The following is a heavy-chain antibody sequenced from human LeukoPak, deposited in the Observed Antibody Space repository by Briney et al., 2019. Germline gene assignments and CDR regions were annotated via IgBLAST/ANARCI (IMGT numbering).Heavy chain of an antibody. Sequence: SETLSLTCTVSGGSSSSYYWSWIRQPPGKGLEWIGRIYTSGSTNYNPSLKSRVTISVDTSKNQFSLKLSSVTAADTAVYYCARDRGYYDYVWGSYRPDAFDIWGQGTMVTVSS. J-gene: IGHJ3*02. D-gene: IGHD3-16*02. CDR2: IYTSGST. CDR1: GGSSSSYY. CDR3: ARDRGYYDYVWGSYRPDAFDI. V-gene: IGHV4-4*08.